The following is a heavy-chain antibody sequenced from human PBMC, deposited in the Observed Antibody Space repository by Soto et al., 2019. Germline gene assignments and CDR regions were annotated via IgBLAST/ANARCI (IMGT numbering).Heavy chain of an antibody. CDR2: INHSGST. CDR1: GGSFSGYY. Sequence: SETLSLTCAVYGGSFSGYYWSWIRQPPGKGLEWIGEINHSGSTNYNPSLKSRVTISVDTSKNQFSLKLSSVTAADTAVYYCARWGIAAAGTWNWFDPWGQGTLVTSPQ. J-gene: IGHJ5*02. V-gene: IGHV4-34*01. D-gene: IGHD6-13*01. CDR3: ARWGIAAAGTWNWFDP.